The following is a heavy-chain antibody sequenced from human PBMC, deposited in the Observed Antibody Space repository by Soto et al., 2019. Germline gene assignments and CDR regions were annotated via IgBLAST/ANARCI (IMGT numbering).Heavy chain of an antibody. D-gene: IGHD2-8*01. Sequence: GESLKISCKGSGYSFTNYWISWVRQMPGKGLEWMGRIDPRDSYTNYSPSFQGHVTISVDKSDNTSYLQWNTLKASASAMYFCARSYCIHSGCYNGYFDYWGRGTLVTVSS. J-gene: IGHJ4*01. V-gene: IGHV5-10-1*01. CDR1: GYSFTNYW. CDR3: ARSYCIHSGCYNGYFDY. CDR2: IDPRDSYT.